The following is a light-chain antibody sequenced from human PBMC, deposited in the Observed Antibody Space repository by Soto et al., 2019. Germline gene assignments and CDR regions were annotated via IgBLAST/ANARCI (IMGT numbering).Light chain of an antibody. CDR2: EVS. CDR1: SSDVGGYNY. V-gene: IGLV2-14*01. Sequence: QSVLTQPASVSGSPGQSITISCTGTSSDVGGYNYVSWYQQHPGKAPKLMIYEVSNRPSGVSNRFSGSKSGNTASLTISGLQAEDEADYYCSSYTSSSTRVFGTAMKVTVL. CDR3: SSYTSSSTRV. J-gene: IGLJ1*01.